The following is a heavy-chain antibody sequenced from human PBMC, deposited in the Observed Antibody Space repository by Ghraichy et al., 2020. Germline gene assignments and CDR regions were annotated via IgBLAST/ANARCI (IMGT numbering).Heavy chain of an antibody. CDR2: ISGSDGNT. V-gene: IGHV3-23*01. D-gene: IGHD1-26*01. J-gene: IGHJ3*02. CDR3: AKGVGDWYSGSPYGAFDI. Sequence: GSLRLSCAASGFTFSSYAMSWVRQAPGKGLEWVSAISGSDGNTYYADSVKGRFTISRDNSKNTLYLQMNNLRAEDTAVYYCAKGVGDWYSGSPYGAFDIWGQGTMVTVSS. CDR1: GFTFSSYA.